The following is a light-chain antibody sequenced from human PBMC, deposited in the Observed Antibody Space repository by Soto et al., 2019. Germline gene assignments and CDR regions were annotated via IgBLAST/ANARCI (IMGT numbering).Light chain of an antibody. Sequence: ERVMTQSPATLSLSPGEKATLSCRASQTISKNLAWYQQKPGQAPRLLIYDASTRATDIPDRFSGSGSGTEFTLTISSLKSEDFAVYYCQQYHDWPPWTFGQGTKVDI. CDR3: QQYHDWPPWT. CDR1: QTISKN. CDR2: DAS. J-gene: IGKJ1*01. V-gene: IGKV3-15*01.